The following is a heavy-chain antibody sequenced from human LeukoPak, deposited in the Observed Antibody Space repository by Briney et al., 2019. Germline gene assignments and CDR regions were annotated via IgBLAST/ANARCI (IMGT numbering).Heavy chain of an antibody. CDR1: GFTFSSYS. Sequence: PGGSLRLSCAASGFTFSSYSMNWVRQAPGKGLEWVSYISSSSSTIYYADSVKGRFTISRDNSKNTLYLQMNSLRAEDTAVYYCARSDVVVVPAAAYYYYGMDVWGQGTTVTVSS. CDR3: ARSDVVVVPAAAYYYYGMDV. CDR2: ISSSSSTI. D-gene: IGHD2-2*01. V-gene: IGHV3-48*01. J-gene: IGHJ6*02.